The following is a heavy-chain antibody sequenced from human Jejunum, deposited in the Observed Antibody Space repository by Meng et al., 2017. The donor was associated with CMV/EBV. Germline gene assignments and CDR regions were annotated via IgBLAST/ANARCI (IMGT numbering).Heavy chain of an antibody. D-gene: IGHD6-19*01. CDR2: IITNTGNP. V-gene: IGHV7-4-1*02. CDR3: GTLKYTSGFYGPAY. Sequence: GQLVQCGSEVTRPGASVKVSCKASGYAFTRYPMNWGRQAPGQGLEWMGWIITNTGNPTYAQGFTGRFVFSVDTSVSTAYLQISSLKAEDTAVYYCGTLKYTSGFYGPAYWGQGALVTVSS. CDR1: GYAFTRYP. J-gene: IGHJ4*02.